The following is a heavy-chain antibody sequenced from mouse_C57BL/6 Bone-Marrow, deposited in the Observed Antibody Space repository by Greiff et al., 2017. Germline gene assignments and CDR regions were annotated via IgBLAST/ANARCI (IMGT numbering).Heavy chain of an antibody. CDR2: INPGSGGT. Sequence: QVQVQQSGAELVRPGTSVKVSCKASGYAFTNYLIEWVKQRPGQGLEWIGVINPGSGGTNYNEKFKGKATFTADKSSSTAYMELRGLTSEDSAVYFCARERDWLYFDDRGTGTTLTASS. J-gene: IGHJ2*01. D-gene: IGHD3-3*01. CDR1: GYAFTNYL. V-gene: IGHV1-54*01. CDR3: ARERDWLYFDD.